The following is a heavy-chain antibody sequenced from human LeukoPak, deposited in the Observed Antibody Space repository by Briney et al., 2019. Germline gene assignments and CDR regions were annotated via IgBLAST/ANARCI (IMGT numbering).Heavy chain of an antibody. J-gene: IGHJ5*02. CDR2: INHRGTT. V-gene: IGHV4-34*01. Sequence: SETLSLTCAVYGGSFSGYYWTWIRQPPGKGLEWIGEINHRGTTKYNPSLKSRVTISVDAHKKQFSLQLNSVTAADTAVYYCARERAGVNKCPDPWGQGTLVPVSS. D-gene: IGHD1/OR15-1a*01. CDR1: GGSFSGYY. CDR3: ARERAGVNKCPDP.